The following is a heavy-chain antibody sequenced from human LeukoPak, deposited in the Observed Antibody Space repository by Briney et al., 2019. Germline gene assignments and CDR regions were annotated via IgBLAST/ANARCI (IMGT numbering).Heavy chain of an antibody. J-gene: IGHJ4*02. CDR1: GGSISSGGYS. CDR3: ARLRGNYFPDH. CDR2: IYHSGST. D-gene: IGHD4-11*01. Sequence: SQTLSLTCAVSGGSISSGGYSWSWIRQPPGKGLEWIGYIYHSGSTYYNPSLKSRVTISVDRSKNQFSLKLSSVTAADTAVYYCARLRGNYFPDHWGQGTLVTVSS. V-gene: IGHV4-30-2*01.